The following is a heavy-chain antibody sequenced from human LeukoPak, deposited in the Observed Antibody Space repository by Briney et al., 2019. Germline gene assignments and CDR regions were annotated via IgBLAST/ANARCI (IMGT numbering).Heavy chain of an antibody. CDR2: IYHSGST. J-gene: IGHJ4*02. V-gene: IGHV4-30-2*01. D-gene: IGHD6-13*01. Sequence: SQTLSLTCAVSGGSISSGGYSWSWIRQPPGKGLVWIGYIYHSGSTYYNPSLKSRVTISVDRSKNQFSLKLSSVTAADTAVYYCARLVAATGNFDYWGQGTLVTVSS. CDR3: ARLVAATGNFDY. CDR1: GGSISSGGYS.